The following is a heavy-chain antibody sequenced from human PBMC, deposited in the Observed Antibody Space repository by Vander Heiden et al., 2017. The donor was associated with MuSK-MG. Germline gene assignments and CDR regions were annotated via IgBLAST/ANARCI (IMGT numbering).Heavy chain of an antibody. J-gene: IGHJ5*02. CDR1: GFTFSSYA. CDR3: AKGRGGSGGP. CDR2: ISGRGGST. D-gene: IGHD1-26*01. Sequence: EVQLLESGGGLVQPGGSLRLSCAASGFTFSSYAMSWVRQAPGKGLEWVSAISGRGGSTYDADSVKGRCTISRDNSKNTLYLKMKSLRAEDTAVYYCAKGRGGSGGPWGQGTLVTVSS. V-gene: IGHV3-23*01.